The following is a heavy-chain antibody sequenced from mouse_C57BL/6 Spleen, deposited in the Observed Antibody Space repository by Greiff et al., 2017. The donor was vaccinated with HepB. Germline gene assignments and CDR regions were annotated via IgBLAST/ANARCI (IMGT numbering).Heavy chain of an antibody. CDR1: GFTFSDYG. J-gene: IGHJ4*01. CDR3: ARPGYSNYEDYYAMDY. D-gene: IGHD2-5*01. Sequence: DVQLQESGGGLVKPGGSLKLSCAASGFTFSDYGMHWVRQAPEKGLEWVAYISSGSSTIYYADTVKGRFTISRDNAKNTLFLQMTSLRSEDTAMYYCARPGYSNYEDYYAMDYWGQGTSVTVSS. V-gene: IGHV5-17*01. CDR2: ISSGSSTI.